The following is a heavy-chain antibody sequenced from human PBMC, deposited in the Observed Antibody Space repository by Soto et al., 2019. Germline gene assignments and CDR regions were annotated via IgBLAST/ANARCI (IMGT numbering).Heavy chain of an antibody. CDR1: GGYFSGYY. Sequence: SETLSLTCAVYGGYFSGYYWSWIRQPPGKGLEWIGEINHSGSTNYNPSLKSRVTISVDTSKNQLSLKLSSVTAADTAVYYCASASGYSGYEIDYWGQGTLVTVSS. D-gene: IGHD5-12*01. V-gene: IGHV4-34*01. CDR3: ASASGYSGYEIDY. CDR2: INHSGST. J-gene: IGHJ4*02.